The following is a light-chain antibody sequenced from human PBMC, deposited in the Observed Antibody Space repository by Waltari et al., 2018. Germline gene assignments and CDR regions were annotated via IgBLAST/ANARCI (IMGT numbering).Light chain of an antibody. CDR3: QQYNSFSRGT. CDR2: HAS. CDR1: QSIGSW. J-gene: IGKJ1*01. Sequence: IQMTQSPSTLSASVGDRVSITCRASQSIGSWLAWYQQKPGKAPKLLSSHASPLEPEVPSRFSGSQSGTEFTLTISSLQPDDSARYYCQQYNSFSRGTFGQGTEVEIK. V-gene: IGKV1-5*01.